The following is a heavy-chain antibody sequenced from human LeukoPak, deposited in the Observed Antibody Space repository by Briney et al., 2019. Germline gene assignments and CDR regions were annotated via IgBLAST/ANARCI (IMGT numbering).Heavy chain of an antibody. J-gene: IGHJ4*02. CDR3: VTGYYEPFDN. CDR2: ISDTGKT. V-gene: IGHV4-59*01. CDR1: GASLSSYY. D-gene: IGHD3-3*01. Sequence: PSETLSLTCSVSGASLSSYYWGWIRQSPGKGLEWLGYISDTGKTEYNPSLKSRGTLSLDTSKNQFSLRLTSVTAAETAVYYCVTGYYEPFDNWGQGTLVTVSS.